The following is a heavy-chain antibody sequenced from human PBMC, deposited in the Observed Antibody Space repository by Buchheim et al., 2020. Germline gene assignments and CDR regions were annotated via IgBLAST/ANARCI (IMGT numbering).Heavy chain of an antibody. CDR2: ISGSGATT. Sequence: EVQLVDSGGGLVQPGESLRLSCAASGFSFSGYAMSWVRQAPGKGLEWVSSISGSGATTFNADSVKGRFTIPRDNSKNILSRQMNSLRAEDTAVYFCAKGSRGYTNYYFDYWGQGTL. D-gene: IGHD4-11*01. CDR1: GFSFSGYA. CDR3: AKGSRGYTNYYFDY. V-gene: IGHV3-23*04. J-gene: IGHJ4*02.